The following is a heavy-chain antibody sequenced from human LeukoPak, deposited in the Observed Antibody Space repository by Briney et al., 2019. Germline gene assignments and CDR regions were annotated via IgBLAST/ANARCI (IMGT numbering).Heavy chain of an antibody. CDR1: GFILRDSW. J-gene: IGHJ4*02. D-gene: IGHD6-13*01. V-gene: IGHV3-7*01. CDR3: ARDPEAAAD. CDR2: INEDGSGK. Sequence: PGGSLRLSCAAFGFILRDSWMGWVRQAPGKGLEWVASINEDGSGKYYVDSVMGRFTISRENAKNSLFLQMNDLRAEDTAVYYCARDPEAAADWGQGTLVTVSS.